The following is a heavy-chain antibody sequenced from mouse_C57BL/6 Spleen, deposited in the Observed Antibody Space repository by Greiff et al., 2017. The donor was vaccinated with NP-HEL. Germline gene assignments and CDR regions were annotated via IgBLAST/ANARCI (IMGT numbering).Heavy chain of an antibody. J-gene: IGHJ4*01. CDR2: ISSGGDYI. D-gene: IGHD4-1*01. Sequence: EVKLVESGEGLVKPGGSLKLSCAASGFTFSSYAMSWVRQTPEKRLEWVAYISSGGDYIYYADTVKGRFTISRDNARNTRYQQMSRLKSEDTAMYYCTRDPLTGYYAMDYWGQGTSVTVSS. CDR3: TRDPLTGYYAMDY. CDR1: GFTFSSYA. V-gene: IGHV5-9-1*02.